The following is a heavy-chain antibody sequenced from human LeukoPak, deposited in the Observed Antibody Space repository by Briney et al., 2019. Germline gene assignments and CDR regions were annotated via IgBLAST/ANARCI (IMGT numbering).Heavy chain of an antibody. CDR2: INHSGST. Sequence: KPSETLSLTCAVYGGSFSGYYWSWIRQPPGKGLEWIGEINHSGSTNYNPSLKSRVTISVDTSKNQFSLKLSSVTAADTAVYYCARKGVHDSSGYSYDYWGQGTLVTVSS. V-gene: IGHV4-34*01. J-gene: IGHJ4*02. D-gene: IGHD3-22*01. CDR3: ARKGVHDSSGYSYDY. CDR1: GGSFSGYY.